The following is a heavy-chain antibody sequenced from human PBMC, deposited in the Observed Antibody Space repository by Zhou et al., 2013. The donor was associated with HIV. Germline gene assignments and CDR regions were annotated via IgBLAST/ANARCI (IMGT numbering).Heavy chain of an antibody. Sequence: QVQLVQSGAEVKKPGASVKVSCKASGYTFTSYAMHWVRQAPGQRLEWMGWINAGNGNTKYSQKFQGRVTITRDTSASTAYMELSSLRSEDTAVYYCARGAQLRFLEWLLGYWGQGTLVTVSS. CDR3: ARGAQLRFLEWLLGY. D-gene: IGHD3-3*01. J-gene: IGHJ4*02. CDR2: INAGNGNT. CDR1: GYTFTSYA. V-gene: IGHV1-3*01.